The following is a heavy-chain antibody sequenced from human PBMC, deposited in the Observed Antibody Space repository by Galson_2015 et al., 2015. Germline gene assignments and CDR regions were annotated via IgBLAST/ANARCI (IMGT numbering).Heavy chain of an antibody. J-gene: IGHJ4*02. Sequence: SLRLSCAASGFTFRNYWMVWVRQTPGKGLEWVSGISAGGDRTYYADSVKGRFTISRDSSKNTLYLQMNSLRAEDTAVYYCARSRYCTSASCWGWCDFWGQGILVTVSS. CDR2: ISAGGDRT. CDR3: ARSRYCTSASCWGWCDF. V-gene: IGHV3-23*01. CDR1: GFTFRNYW. D-gene: IGHD2-2*01.